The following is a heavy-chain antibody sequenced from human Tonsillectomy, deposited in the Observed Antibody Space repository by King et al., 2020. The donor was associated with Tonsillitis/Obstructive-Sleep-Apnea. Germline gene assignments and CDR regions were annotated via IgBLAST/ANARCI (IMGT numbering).Heavy chain of an antibody. Sequence: ITLKESGPTLVKPTQTLTLTCTFSGFSLITTGMGVGWIRQPPGKALEWLALIYWDGDKRFNPSLKTRLTVTKATSKNEVVLTMTNMDPVDTATYYCAHRQSVSGSDYWGQGTLVTVSS. CDR1: GFSLITTGMG. J-gene: IGHJ4*02. D-gene: IGHD1-26*01. CDR3: AHRQSVSGSDY. V-gene: IGHV2-5*02. CDR2: IYWDGDK.